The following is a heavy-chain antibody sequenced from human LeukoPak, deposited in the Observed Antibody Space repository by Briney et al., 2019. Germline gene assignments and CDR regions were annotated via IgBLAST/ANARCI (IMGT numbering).Heavy chain of an antibody. CDR3: TTVTLRPVGL. J-gene: IGHJ4*02. D-gene: IGHD3-10*01. Sequence: GGSLRLSCAASGFTFSNYEMNWVRQAPGKGLEWISYISSSGTNIYYADSVEGRFTSSRDDSKNTLFLQMNSLKIEDTAVYYCTTVTLRPVGLWGQGTLVTVSS. V-gene: IGHV3-48*03. CDR1: GFTFSNYE. CDR2: ISSSGTNI.